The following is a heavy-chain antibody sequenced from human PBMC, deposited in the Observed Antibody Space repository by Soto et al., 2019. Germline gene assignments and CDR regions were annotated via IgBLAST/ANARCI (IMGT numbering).Heavy chain of an antibody. CDR1: GFTFSGYA. Sequence: PGGSLRLSCAASGFTFSGYAMRWVRQAPGKGLEWVSAISGSGGSTYYADSVKGRFTISRDNSKNTLYLQMNSLRAEDTAVYYCAKVSGCNDLGGFDYWGQGTLVTVSS. D-gene: IGHD6-19*01. CDR3: AKVSGCNDLGGFDY. CDR2: ISGSGGST. J-gene: IGHJ4*02. V-gene: IGHV3-23*01.